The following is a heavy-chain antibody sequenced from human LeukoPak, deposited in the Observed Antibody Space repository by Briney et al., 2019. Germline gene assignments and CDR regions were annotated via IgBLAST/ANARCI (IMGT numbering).Heavy chain of an antibody. CDR1: GYTFTSYG. D-gene: IGHD3-10*01. V-gene: IGHV1-18*01. Sequence: GASVKVSCKASGYTFTSYGISWVRQAPGQGLEWMGWISAYNGNTNYAQKFQGRVTMTTDTSTSTAYMELRSLRSDDTAVYYCARAFTMVRGAPFGYWGQGTLVTVSS. CDR3: ARAFTMVRGAPFGY. J-gene: IGHJ4*02. CDR2: ISAYNGNT.